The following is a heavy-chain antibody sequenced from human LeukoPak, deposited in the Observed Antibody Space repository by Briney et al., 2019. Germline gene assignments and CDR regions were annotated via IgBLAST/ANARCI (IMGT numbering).Heavy chain of an antibody. CDR1: GGSISSSGYY. J-gene: IGHJ5*02. CDR3: ARHEYSGSYYGLSWFDP. Sequence: KTSETLSLTCTVSGGSISSSGYYWGWIRQPPGKGQEWIASIYYSGSTYYNPSLKSRVTISVDTSKNQPSLKLSSLTAADKAVYYCARHEYSGSYYGLSWFDPWGQRTLVSVSS. D-gene: IGHD1-26*01. CDR2: IYYSGST. V-gene: IGHV4-39*01.